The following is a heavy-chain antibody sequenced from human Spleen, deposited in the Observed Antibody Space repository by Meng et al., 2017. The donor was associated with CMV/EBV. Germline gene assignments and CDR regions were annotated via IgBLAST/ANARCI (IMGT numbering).Heavy chain of an antibody. D-gene: IGHD2-15*01. J-gene: IGHJ5*02. CDR1: GFTFSSYA. CDR3: ARGYGAATHGGFDP. CDR2: ISWDGGST. V-gene: IGHV3-43*01. Sequence: GESLKISCAASGFTFSSYAMHWVRQAPGKGLEWVSLISWDGGSTYYADSVKGRFTISRDNSKNSLYLQMNSLRTEDTALYFCARGYGAATHGGFDPWGQGTLVTVSS.